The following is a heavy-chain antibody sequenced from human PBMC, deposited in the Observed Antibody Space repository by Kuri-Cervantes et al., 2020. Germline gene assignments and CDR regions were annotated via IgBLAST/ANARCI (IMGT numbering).Heavy chain of an antibody. J-gene: IGHJ4*02. V-gene: IGHV3-21*01. D-gene: IGHD2-15*01. CDR3: AREGSGGRTQVDY. CDR2: ISSSSSYI. Sequence: LSLTCAASGFTFSSYWMSWVRQAPGKGLEWVSSISSSSSYIYYADSVKGRFTISRDNSKNTLYLQMNSLRAEDTAVYYCAREGSGGRTQVDYWGQGTLVTVSS. CDR1: GFTFSSYW.